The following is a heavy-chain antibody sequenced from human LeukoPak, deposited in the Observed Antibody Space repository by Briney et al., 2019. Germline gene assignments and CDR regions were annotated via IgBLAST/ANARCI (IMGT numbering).Heavy chain of an antibody. V-gene: IGHV1-69*05. CDR3: ARGWGIPAPISWFDP. CDR1: GGSFSRNI. CDR2: IVPIFGKT. J-gene: IGHJ5*02. Sequence: SVKVSCKASGGSFSRNIIGWVRQAPGQGLKWMGGIVPIFGKTKYAQKFQGRVTITTDESSSTAYMELSSLRSDDTAIYYCARGWGIPAPISWFDPWGQGTLVTVSS. D-gene: IGHD2-2*01.